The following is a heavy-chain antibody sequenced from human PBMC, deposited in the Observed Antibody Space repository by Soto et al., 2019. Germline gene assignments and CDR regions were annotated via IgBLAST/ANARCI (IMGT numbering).Heavy chain of an antibody. Sequence: GGSLRLSCAASGFTFSSYAMHWVRQAPGKGLEWVAVISYDGSNKYYADSVKGRFTISRDNSKNTLYLQMNSLRAEDTAVYYCARAGPFDYYDSSGLDYWGQGTLVTVSS. D-gene: IGHD3-22*01. J-gene: IGHJ4*02. CDR3: ARAGPFDYYDSSGLDY. V-gene: IGHV3-30-3*01. CDR2: ISYDGSNK. CDR1: GFTFSSYA.